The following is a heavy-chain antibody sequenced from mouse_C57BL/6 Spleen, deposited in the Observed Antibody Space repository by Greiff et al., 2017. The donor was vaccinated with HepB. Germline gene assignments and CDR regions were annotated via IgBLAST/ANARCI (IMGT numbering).Heavy chain of an antibody. D-gene: IGHD2-5*01. CDR1: GFTFSDYY. J-gene: IGHJ2*01. Sequence: DVHLVESEGGLVQPGSSMKLSCTASGFTFSDYYMAWVRQVPEKGLEWVANINYDGSSTYYLDSLKSRFIISRDNEKNILYLQMSSLKSEDTATYYCARAGSNYVYFDYWGQGTTLTVSS. V-gene: IGHV5-16*01. CDR3: ARAGSNYVYFDY. CDR2: INYDGSST.